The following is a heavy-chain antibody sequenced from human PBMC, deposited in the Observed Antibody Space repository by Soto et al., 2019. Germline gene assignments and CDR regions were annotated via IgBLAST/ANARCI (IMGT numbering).Heavy chain of an antibody. CDR1: GFTFSNAW. J-gene: IGHJ6*02. D-gene: IGHD6-13*01. V-gene: IGHV3-15*01. Sequence: EVQLVESGGGLVKPGGSLRLSCAASGFTFSNAWMSWVRQAPGKGLEWVGRIKSKTDGGTTDYAAPVKGRFTISRDDSKNTLYLQMNSLKTEDTAVYYCTTVSRSGSSWYKYYYGMDVWGQGTTVTVSS. CDR3: TTVSRSGSSWYKYYYGMDV. CDR2: IKSKTDGGTT.